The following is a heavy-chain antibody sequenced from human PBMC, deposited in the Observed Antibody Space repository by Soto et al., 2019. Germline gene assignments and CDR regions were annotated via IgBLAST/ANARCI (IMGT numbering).Heavy chain of an antibody. CDR2: ISSSSSTI. D-gene: IGHD2-2*01. Sequence: EVQLVESGGGLVQPGGSLRLSCAASGLTFSSYSMNWVRQAPGKGLEWVSYISSSSSTIYYADSVKGRFTISRDNAKNSLYLQMNSLRAEDTAVYYCAVVPAANGHYGMDVWGQGTTVTVSS. J-gene: IGHJ6*02. CDR1: GLTFSSYS. CDR3: AVVPAANGHYGMDV. V-gene: IGHV3-48*01.